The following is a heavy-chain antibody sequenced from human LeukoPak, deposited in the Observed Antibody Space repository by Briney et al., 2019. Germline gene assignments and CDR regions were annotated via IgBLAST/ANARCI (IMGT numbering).Heavy chain of an antibody. J-gene: IGHJ5*02. Sequence: GGSLRLSCAASGFTFSSYAMHWVRQAPGKGLEWVTLISYDGSSKYYSDSVKGRFTISRDNSMHTLYLQMNSLRPEDTAVYYCARDDTGYGLFDPWGQGTLVTVSS. D-gene: IGHD5-12*01. CDR3: ARDDTGYGLFDP. CDR1: GFTFSSYA. V-gene: IGHV3-30*04. CDR2: ISYDGSSK.